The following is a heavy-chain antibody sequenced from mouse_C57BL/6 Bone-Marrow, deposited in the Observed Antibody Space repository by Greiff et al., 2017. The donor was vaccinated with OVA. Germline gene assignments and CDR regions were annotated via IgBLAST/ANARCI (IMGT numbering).Heavy chain of an antibody. D-gene: IGHD2-3*01. Sequence: VQLQQPGAELVMPGASVKLSCKASGYTFTIYWMHWVKQRPGQGLEWIGEIDPSDSYTNYNQKFKGKSTLTVDKSSSTAYMQLSSLTSEDSAVYYCARRRWLLPFAYWGQGTLVTVSA. CDR2: IDPSDSYT. J-gene: IGHJ3*01. CDR3: ARRRWLLPFAY. CDR1: GYTFTIYW. V-gene: IGHV1-69*01.